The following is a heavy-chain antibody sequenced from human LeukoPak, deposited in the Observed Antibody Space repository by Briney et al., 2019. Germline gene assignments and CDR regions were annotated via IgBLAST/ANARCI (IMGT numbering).Heavy chain of an antibody. CDR1: GGSISSGGYY. Sequence: SETLSLTCTVSGGSISSGGYYWSWIRQHPGKGLEWIGYIYYSGSTYYNPSLKSRVTISVDTSKNQFSLKLSSVTAADTAVYYCARGAYPYDSSGPPDYWGQGTLVTVSS. J-gene: IGHJ4*02. CDR2: IYYSGST. V-gene: IGHV4-31*03. D-gene: IGHD3-22*01. CDR3: ARGAYPYDSSGPPDY.